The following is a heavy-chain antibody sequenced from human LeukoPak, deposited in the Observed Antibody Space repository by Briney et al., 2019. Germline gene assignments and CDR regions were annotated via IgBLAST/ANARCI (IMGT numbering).Heavy chain of an antibody. Sequence: GGSLRLSCAASGFTFSSYEMNWVRQAPGKGLEWVSYISSSGSTMYYADSVKGRFTISRDNAKNSLYLQMNSLRVEDTAVYYCASAGFTYYYDSSGYYPPGNWGQGTLVTVSS. CDR3: ASAGFTYYYDSSGYYPPGN. CDR2: ISSSGSTM. V-gene: IGHV3-48*03. D-gene: IGHD3-22*01. J-gene: IGHJ4*02. CDR1: GFTFSSYE.